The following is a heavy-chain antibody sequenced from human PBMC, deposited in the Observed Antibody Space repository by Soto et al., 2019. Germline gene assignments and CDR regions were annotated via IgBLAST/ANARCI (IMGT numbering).Heavy chain of an antibody. CDR1: GDTFNFYS. Sequence: QVQLVQSGAEVKRPGSSVKVSCKASGDTFNFYSINWVRQAPGLGLEWMGRVNPIVSMSNYAQKFQGRVTXTXDXXKSTANMELSSLRSEDTAIYYCASSYGSGYRAFDYWGQGALVTVSS. J-gene: IGHJ4*02. CDR2: VNPIVSMS. D-gene: IGHD3-10*01. V-gene: IGHV1-69*02. CDR3: ASSYGSGYRAFDY.